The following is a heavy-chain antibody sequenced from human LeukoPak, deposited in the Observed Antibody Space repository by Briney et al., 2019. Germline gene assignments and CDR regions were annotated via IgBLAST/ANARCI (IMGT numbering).Heavy chain of an antibody. CDR3: ARSASGSNYNGPDY. Sequence: PGRSLRLSCAASGFTFSSYGMHWVRQAPGKGLEWVAVIWYDGSNKYYADSVKGRFTISRDNSKNTLYLQMNSLRAEDTAVYYCARSASGSNYNGPDYWGQGTLVTVSS. V-gene: IGHV3-33*01. J-gene: IGHJ4*02. CDR1: GFTFSSYG. D-gene: IGHD3-10*01. CDR2: IWYDGSNK.